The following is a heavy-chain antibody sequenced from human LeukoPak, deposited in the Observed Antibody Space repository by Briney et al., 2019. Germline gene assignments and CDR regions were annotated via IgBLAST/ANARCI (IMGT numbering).Heavy chain of an antibody. V-gene: IGHV3-48*01. Sequence: GGSLRLSCAASGFTFSSYSMNWVRQAPGKGLEWVSYISSSSSTIYYADSVKGRFTISRDNAKNSLYLQMNSLRAEDTAVYYCARDLPRYYYDSSGHPPYFDYWGQGTLVTVSS. J-gene: IGHJ4*02. D-gene: IGHD3-22*01. CDR2: ISSSSSTI. CDR1: GFTFSSYS. CDR3: ARDLPRYYYDSSGHPPYFDY.